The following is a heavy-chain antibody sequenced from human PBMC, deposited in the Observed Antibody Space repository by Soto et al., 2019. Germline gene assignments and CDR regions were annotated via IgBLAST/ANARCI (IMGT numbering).Heavy chain of an antibody. Sequence: ASGKVSCKVSGYTLTELSMHWVRQAPGKGLEWMGGFDPEDGETIYAQKFQGRVTMTEDTSTDTAYMELSSLRSEDTAVYYCATSYDLGVGPRVGVYYGMDVWGQGTTVTVSS. D-gene: IGHD1-26*01. CDR1: GYTLTELS. CDR2: FDPEDGET. CDR3: ATSYDLGVGPRVGVYYGMDV. V-gene: IGHV1-24*01. J-gene: IGHJ6*02.